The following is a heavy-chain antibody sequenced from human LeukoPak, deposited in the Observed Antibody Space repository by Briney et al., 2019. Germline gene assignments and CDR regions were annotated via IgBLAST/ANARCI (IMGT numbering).Heavy chain of an antibody. Sequence: ASVKVSCKASGGTFSSYAISWVRQAPGQGLEWMGGIIPIFGTANYAQKFQGRVTITADESTSTAYMELSSLRSEDTAVYYCAHNPAYYYGSGIDYWGQGTLVTVSS. CDR1: GGTFSSYA. CDR2: IIPIFGTA. CDR3: AHNPAYYYGSGIDY. V-gene: IGHV1-69*01. J-gene: IGHJ4*02. D-gene: IGHD3-10*01.